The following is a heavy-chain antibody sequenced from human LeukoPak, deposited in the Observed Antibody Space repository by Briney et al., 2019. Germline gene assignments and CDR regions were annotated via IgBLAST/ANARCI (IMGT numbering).Heavy chain of an antibody. Sequence: GGSLRLSCAASGFTFSSYAMSWVRQAPGKGLEWVSAISGSGGSTYYADSVKGRFTISRDNCKNTLYLQMNSLRAEDTAVYYCAKDGLDYGDYVGDYYGMDVWGQGTTVTVSS. V-gene: IGHV3-23*01. CDR2: ISGSGGST. D-gene: IGHD4-17*01. CDR3: AKDGLDYGDYVGDYYGMDV. CDR1: GFTFSSYA. J-gene: IGHJ6*02.